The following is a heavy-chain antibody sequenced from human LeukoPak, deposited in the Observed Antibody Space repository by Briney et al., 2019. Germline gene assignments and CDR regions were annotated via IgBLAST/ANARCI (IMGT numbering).Heavy chain of an antibody. V-gene: IGHV3-23*01. CDR2: ISGSGGST. CDR1: GFTFSSYA. J-gene: IGHJ4*02. Sequence: PGGSLRLSCAASGFTFSSYAMSWVRQAPGKGLEWVSAISGSGGSTYYADSVKGRFTISRDNSKNTLYLQMYSLRAEDTAVYYCAKDLVVPAASRYFDYWGQGTLVTVSS. CDR3: AKDLVVPAASRYFDY. D-gene: IGHD2-2*01.